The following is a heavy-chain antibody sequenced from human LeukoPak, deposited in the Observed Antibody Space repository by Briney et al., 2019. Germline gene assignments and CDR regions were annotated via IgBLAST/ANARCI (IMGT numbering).Heavy chain of an antibody. CDR1: GFTFSSYA. D-gene: IGHD3-22*01. J-gene: IGHJ4*02. Sequence: GGSLRLSCAASGFTFSSYAMHWVRQAPGKGLEWVAVISYDGSNKYYADSVKGRFTISRDNSKNTLYLQMNSLRAEDTAVNYCARDSSGYYYLFDYWGQGTLVTVSS. CDR2: ISYDGSNK. CDR3: ARDSSGYYYLFDY. V-gene: IGHV3-30-3*01.